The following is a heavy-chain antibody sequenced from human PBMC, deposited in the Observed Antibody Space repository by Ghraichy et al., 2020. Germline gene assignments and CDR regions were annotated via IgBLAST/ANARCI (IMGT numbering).Heavy chain of an antibody. J-gene: IGHJ6*02. CDR2: INHSGST. CDR3: ASRGPYYYYGMDV. Sequence: SETLSLTCAVYGGSFSGYYWSWIRQSPGKGLEWIGEINHSGSTNYNPSLKSRVTISVDTSTNPFSLKLSSVTAADTAVYYWASRGPYYYYGMDVWGQGTTVTVSS. D-gene: IGHD3-10*01. CDR1: GGSFSGYY. V-gene: IGHV4-34*01.